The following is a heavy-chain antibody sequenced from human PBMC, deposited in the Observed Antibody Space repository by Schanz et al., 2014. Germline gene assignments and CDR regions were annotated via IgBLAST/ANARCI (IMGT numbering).Heavy chain of an antibody. CDR2: ISPSSGGT. V-gene: IGHV1-2*06. Sequence: QVQVIQSGPEVKKPGASVKVSCKASGYTFTNHYLHWVRQAPGQGLEWMGRISPSSGGTNYAQNFQGRVTMTKDTSINTVYMELSTLTSDDMAVYYCARESVSRTRLFDPWGQGTLVTVSS. D-gene: IGHD3-3*01. CDR1: GYTFTNHY. J-gene: IGHJ5*02. CDR3: ARESVSRTRLFDP.